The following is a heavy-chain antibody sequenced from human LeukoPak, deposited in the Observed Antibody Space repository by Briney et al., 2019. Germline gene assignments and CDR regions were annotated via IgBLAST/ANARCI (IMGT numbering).Heavy chain of an antibody. CDR1: GGSISSSSYY. V-gene: IGHV4-39*07. Sequence: PSETLSLTCTVSGGSISSSSYYWGWIRQPPGKGLGWIGSIYYSGSTHYNPSLKSRVTISVDTSKNQFSLKLSSVTAADTAVYYCARDGLPVLRYFDWPFLQDAPGGQGPLVTVSS. CDR3: ARDGLPVLRYFDWPFLQDAP. D-gene: IGHD3-9*01. J-gene: IGHJ5*02. CDR2: IYYSGST.